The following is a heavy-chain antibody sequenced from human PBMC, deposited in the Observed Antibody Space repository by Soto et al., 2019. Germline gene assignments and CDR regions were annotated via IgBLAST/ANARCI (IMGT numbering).Heavy chain of an antibody. D-gene: IGHD2-2*01. CDR3: ASLYCSSTSCTEYYFED. Sequence: ASVKVSCKASGYTFTSYAMHWVRQAPGQRLEWMGWNNAGNGNTKYSQKFQGRVTITRDTSASTAYMELSSLRSEDTAVYYCASLYCSSTSCTEYYFEDWGHGTLVTVSS. CDR2: NNAGNGNT. CDR1: GYTFTSYA. V-gene: IGHV1-3*01. J-gene: IGHJ4*01.